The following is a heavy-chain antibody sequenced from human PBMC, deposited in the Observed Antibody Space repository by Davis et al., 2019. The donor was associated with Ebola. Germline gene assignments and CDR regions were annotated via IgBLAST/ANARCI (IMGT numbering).Heavy chain of an antibody. Sequence: SVKVSCKASGYTFTGYYMHWVRQAPGQGLEWMGGNVPILGITNYAQKFQGRVTINADESTSTAYMELSSLRSEDTAVYYCARTPLNWNPTRFDPWGQGTLVTVSS. J-gene: IGHJ5*02. D-gene: IGHD1-20*01. CDR3: ARTPLNWNPTRFDP. CDR2: NVPILGIT. V-gene: IGHV1-69*10. CDR1: GYTFTGYY.